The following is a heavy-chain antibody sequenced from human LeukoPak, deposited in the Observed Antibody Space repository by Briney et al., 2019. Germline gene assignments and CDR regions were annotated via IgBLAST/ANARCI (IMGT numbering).Heavy chain of an antibody. CDR1: GGSISSGNYY. J-gene: IGHJ4*02. CDR3: ARESQRITLVRGVADVFDY. Sequence: SETLSLTCAVSGGSISSGNYYWNWIRQPPGKGLEWIGYIYNSGSTYYNPSLKSRVTISVDTSKNQFSLKLNSVTAADTAVYYCARESQRITLVRGVADVFDYWGQGTLVTVSS. CDR2: IYNSGST. D-gene: IGHD3-10*01. V-gene: IGHV4-30-4*01.